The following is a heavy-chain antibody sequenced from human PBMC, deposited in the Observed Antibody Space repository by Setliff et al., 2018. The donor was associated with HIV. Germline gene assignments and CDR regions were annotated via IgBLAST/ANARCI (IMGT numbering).Heavy chain of an antibody. CDR2: IDHFGSEE. Sequence: LRLSCAASGFSFSRYWMSWVRQAPGKGLEWVASIDHFGSEENYVDSVRGRFTVSRDNTKNSLHLQMNSLRAEDTAVYYCARHPPIAVAGTGYYYYMDVWGKGTTVTVSS. J-gene: IGHJ6*03. D-gene: IGHD6-19*01. CDR3: ARHPPIAVAGTGYYYYMDV. V-gene: IGHV3-7*05. CDR1: GFSFSRYW.